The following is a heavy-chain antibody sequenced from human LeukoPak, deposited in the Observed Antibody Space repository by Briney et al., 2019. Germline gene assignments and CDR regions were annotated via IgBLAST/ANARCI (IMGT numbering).Heavy chain of an antibody. D-gene: IGHD2-2*01. J-gene: IGHJ3*02. Sequence: GGSLRLSCAASGFTFSSYSMNWVRQAPGKGLEWVSSISSSSRYIYYADSVKGRFTISRDNAKNSLYLQMNSLRAEDTAVYYCARDQCCSSTSCYPDAFDIWGQGTMVTVSS. CDR2: ISSSSRYI. V-gene: IGHV3-21*01. CDR3: ARDQCCSSTSCYPDAFDI. CDR1: GFTFSSYS.